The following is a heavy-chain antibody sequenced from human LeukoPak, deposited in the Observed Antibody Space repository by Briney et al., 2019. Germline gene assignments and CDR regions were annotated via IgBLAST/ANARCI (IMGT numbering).Heavy chain of an antibody. J-gene: IGHJ3*02. CDR2: IYYSGST. CDR3: ARGRGGSYYDSSGSVTNI. Sequence: PSETLSLTCTVSGGSISSYYWSWIRQPPGKGLEWIGYIYYSGSTNYNPSLKSRVTISVDTSKNQFSLKLSSVTAADTAVYYCARGRGGSYYDSSGSVTNIWGQGTMVTVSS. CDR1: GGSISSYY. D-gene: IGHD3-22*01. V-gene: IGHV4-59*01.